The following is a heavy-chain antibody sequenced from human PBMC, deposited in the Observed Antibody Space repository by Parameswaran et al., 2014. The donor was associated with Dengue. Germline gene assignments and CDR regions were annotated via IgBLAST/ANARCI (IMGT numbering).Heavy chain of an antibody. D-gene: IGHD6-13*01. Sequence: RWIRQPPGKGLEWVANIKQDGSEKYYLDSVKGRFTISRDNAKNSLYLQMNSLRAEDTAVYYCARDRTAALYWGQGALVTVSS. J-gene: IGHJ4*02. CDR3: ARDRTAALY. V-gene: IGHV3-7*01. CDR2: IKQDGSEK.